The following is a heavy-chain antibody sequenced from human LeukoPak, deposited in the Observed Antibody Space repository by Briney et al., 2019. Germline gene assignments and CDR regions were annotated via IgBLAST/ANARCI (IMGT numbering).Heavy chain of an antibody. J-gene: IGHJ3*02. D-gene: IGHD2-15*01. V-gene: IGHV4-59*08. CDR3: ARRRGGDAFDI. Sequence: PSETLSLTCTVSGGSISSYYWSWIRRPPGKGLEWIGYIYYSGSTNYNPSLKSRVTISVDTSKNQFSLKLSSVTAADTAVYYCARRRGGDAFDIWGQGTMVTVSS. CDR2: IYYSGST. CDR1: GGSISSYY.